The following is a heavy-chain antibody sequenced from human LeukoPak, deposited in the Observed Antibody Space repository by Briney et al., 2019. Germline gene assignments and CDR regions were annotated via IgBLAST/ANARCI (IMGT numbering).Heavy chain of an antibody. J-gene: IGHJ6*03. CDR2: INTYNGNT. Sequence: SVKVSCKASGGTFSSYAISWVRQAPGQGLEWMGWINTYNGNTDYAQRVQGRVTMTTDTSTSTAYMELRSLRSDDTAVYYCARDRHIAAAVYYYYMDVWGKGTPVTVSS. CDR1: GGTFSSYA. V-gene: IGHV1-18*01. CDR3: ARDRHIAAAVYYYYMDV. D-gene: IGHD6-13*01.